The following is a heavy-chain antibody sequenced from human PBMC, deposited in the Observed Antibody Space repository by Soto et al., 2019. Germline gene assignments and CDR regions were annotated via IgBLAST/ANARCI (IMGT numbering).Heavy chain of an antibody. CDR1: GFTFGDYA. Sequence: HPGGSLRLSCTTSGFTFGDYALSWVRQAPGKGLEWVGFIRRNAYGGTTDYAASVKGRFTISRDDSKSIAYLQMNSLRTEDTALYYCTRASSLDFDFWGQGTLVPVSS. J-gene: IGHJ4*02. D-gene: IGHD3-16*01. V-gene: IGHV3-49*04. CDR3: TRASSLDFDF. CDR2: IRRNAYGGTT.